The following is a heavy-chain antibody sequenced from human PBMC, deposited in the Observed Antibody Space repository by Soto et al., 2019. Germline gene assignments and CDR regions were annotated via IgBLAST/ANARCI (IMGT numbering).Heavy chain of an antibody. Sequence: GASVNVSFKASGGTFSKYASILLRQAPLQGLEWLGGIIPMFGTPNYAQKFQGRVTISADESTTTAYLELSSLRSADTAVYFCARPLRDRNSSQASDVWGQGPPLTVSS. CDR1: GGTFSKYA. V-gene: IGHV1-69*13. D-gene: IGHD3-22*01. CDR3: ARPLRDRNSSQASDV. CDR2: IIPMFGTP. J-gene: IGHJ6*02.